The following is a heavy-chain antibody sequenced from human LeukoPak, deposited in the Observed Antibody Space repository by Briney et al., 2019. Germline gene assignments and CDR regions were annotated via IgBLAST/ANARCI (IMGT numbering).Heavy chain of an antibody. D-gene: IGHD3-9*01. CDR3: ATTLRYFDWSPAGAFDI. CDR2: ISWNSGSI. Sequence: PGRSLRLSCAASGFTFDDYAMHWVRQAPGKGLEWVSGISWNSGSIGYADSVKGRFTISRDSAKNSLYLQMNSLRAEDTALYYCATTLRYFDWSPAGAFDIWGQGTMVTVSS. J-gene: IGHJ3*02. CDR1: GFTFDDYA. V-gene: IGHV3-9*01.